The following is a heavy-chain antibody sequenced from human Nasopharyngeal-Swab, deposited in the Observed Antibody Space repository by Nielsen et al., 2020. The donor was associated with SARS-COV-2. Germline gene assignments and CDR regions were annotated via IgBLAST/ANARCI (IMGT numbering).Heavy chain of an antibody. Sequence: GESLKISCAASGFTFSSYAMHWVRQAPGKGLEWVAVISYDGSNKYYADSVKGRFTISRDNSKNTLYLQMNSLRAEDTALYYCAKDREQLLEYYFDYWGQGTLVTVSS. J-gene: IGHJ4*02. V-gene: IGHV3-30-3*01. CDR1: GFTFSSYA. CDR3: AKDREQLLEYYFDY. D-gene: IGHD2-2*01. CDR2: ISYDGSNK.